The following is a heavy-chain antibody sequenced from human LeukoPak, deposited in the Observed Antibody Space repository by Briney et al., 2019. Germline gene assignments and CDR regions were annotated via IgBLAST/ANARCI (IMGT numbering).Heavy chain of an antibody. V-gene: IGHV4-31*03. J-gene: IGHJ4*02. CDR3: ARWSTLQHRWYYFDY. Sequence: SQTLSLTCTVSGGSISSGGYYWSWIRQHPEKGLEWIGYIYYSGSTYYNPSLKSRVTISVDTSKNQFSLKLSSVTAADTAVYYCARWSTLQHRWYYFDYWGQGTLVTVSS. CDR1: GGSISSGGYY. D-gene: IGHD5-24*01. CDR2: IYYSGST.